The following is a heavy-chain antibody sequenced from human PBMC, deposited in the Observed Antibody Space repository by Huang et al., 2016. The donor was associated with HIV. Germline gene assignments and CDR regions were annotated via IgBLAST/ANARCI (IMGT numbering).Heavy chain of an antibody. CDR3: ARGFNYYASDNLGVYYFDS. CDR1: GGAFRGSS. CDR2: INNKGKI. Sequence: QVQLKQWGAGLLKPSETLSLTCAVYGGAFRGSSWTWIRLFPEKGLEGIGDINNKGKISYNPSLSARVTISTDTSKNHFSLHLTSVTAADTALYYCARGFNYYASDNLGVYYFDSWGLGTLVTVSP. D-gene: IGHD3-10*01. J-gene: IGHJ4*02. V-gene: IGHV4-34*02.